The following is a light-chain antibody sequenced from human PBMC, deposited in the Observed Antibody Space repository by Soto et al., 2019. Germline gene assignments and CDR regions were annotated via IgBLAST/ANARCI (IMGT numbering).Light chain of an antibody. CDR1: NTDVGQDKS. CDR2: EVS. CDR3: SSYTSSSTYV. J-gene: IGLJ1*01. Sequence: QSALTQPASVSGSRGQSIIISCVGRNTDVGQDKSVSWYQQGPGKAPKLMIYEVSNRPSGVSNRFSGSKSGNTASLTISGLQAEDEADYYCSSYTSSSTYVFGTGTKVTVL. V-gene: IGLV2-14*01.